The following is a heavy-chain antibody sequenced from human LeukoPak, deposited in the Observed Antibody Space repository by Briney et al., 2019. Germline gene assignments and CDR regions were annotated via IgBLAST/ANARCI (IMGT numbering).Heavy chain of an antibody. D-gene: IGHD3-9*01. CDR1: GFSLSTSGVG. V-gene: IGHV2-5*02. J-gene: IGHJ5*02. CDR3: AHRRETALRYFDWTDNWFDP. CDR2: IYWDDDK. Sequence: SGPTLVKPTQTLTLTCTFSGFSLSTSGVGVGWIRQPPGKALEWLALIYWDDDKRYSPSLKSRLTITKDTSKNQVVLTMTNMDPVDTATYYCAHRRETALRYFDWTDNWFDPWGQGTLVTVSS.